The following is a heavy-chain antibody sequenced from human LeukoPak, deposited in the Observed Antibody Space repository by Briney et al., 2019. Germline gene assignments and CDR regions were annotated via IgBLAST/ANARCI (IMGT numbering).Heavy chain of an antibody. CDR2: ISGSGGST. CDR3: ASIFSSGYSYFDY. D-gene: IGHD5-18*01. CDR1: GFTFSSYA. Sequence: GGSLGLSCAASGFTFSSYAMSWVRQAPGKGLEWVSAISGSGGSTYYADSVKGRFTISRDNSKNTVYLQMNSLRAEDTAVYYCASIFSSGYSYFDYWGQGTLVTVSS. J-gene: IGHJ4*02. V-gene: IGHV3-23*01.